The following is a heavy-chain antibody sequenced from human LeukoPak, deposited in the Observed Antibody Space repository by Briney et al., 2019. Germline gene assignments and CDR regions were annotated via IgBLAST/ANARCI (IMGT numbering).Heavy chain of an antibody. CDR3: AVAGSSDYYFDY. Sequence: GGSLRLSCAASGFTFSSYWIHWVRQAPGKGLVWVSRINSDGSSTSYADSVKGRFTISRDNAKNTLYLQMNSLRAEDTAVYYCAVAGSSDYYFDYWGQGTLVTVSS. V-gene: IGHV3-74*01. CDR1: GFTFSSYW. J-gene: IGHJ4*02. CDR2: INSDGSST. D-gene: IGHD6-19*01.